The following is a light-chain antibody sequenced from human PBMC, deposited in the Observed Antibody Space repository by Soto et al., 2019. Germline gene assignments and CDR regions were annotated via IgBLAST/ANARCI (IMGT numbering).Light chain of an antibody. J-gene: IGKJ4*01. CDR2: DAC. Sequence: DIQMTQSPSSLSASVGDRVTITCQASQDISNYLNWYQQKPGKAPKLLIYDACNLETGVPSRFSGSGSGTDFTFTISSLQPEDIATYYCQQYDNLPITFGGGTKVEIK. V-gene: IGKV1-33*01. CDR3: QQYDNLPIT. CDR1: QDISNY.